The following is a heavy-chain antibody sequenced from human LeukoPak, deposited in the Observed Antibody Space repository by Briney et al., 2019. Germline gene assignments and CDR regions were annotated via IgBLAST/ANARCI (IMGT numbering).Heavy chain of an antibody. Sequence: SETLSLTCTVSGGSISSSTYHWGWIRQPPGKGLEWIGSFTGNTYSNPSLKSRVTISLDTSKNQFSLKLTSVTPADTAMYYCTRLVNGRPLDLSGQGVLVTASS. D-gene: IGHD2-8*01. V-gene: IGHV4-39*01. J-gene: IGHJ4*02. CDR2: FTGNT. CDR1: GGSISSSTYH. CDR3: TRLVNGRPLDL.